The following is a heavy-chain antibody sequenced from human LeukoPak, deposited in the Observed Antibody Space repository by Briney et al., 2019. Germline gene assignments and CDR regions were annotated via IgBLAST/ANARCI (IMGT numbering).Heavy chain of an antibody. CDR1: GGSISSYY. CDR2: IYTSGST. V-gene: IGHV4-4*07. Sequence: PSETLSLTCTVSGGSISSYYWSWIRQPAGKGLEWIGRIYTSGSTSYNPSLKTRVTMSVDTSKNQFSLNLNSVTAADTAVYYCASQRAVAGIFFDYWGREPWSPSPQ. J-gene: IGHJ4*02. D-gene: IGHD6-13*01. CDR3: ASQRAVAGIFFDY.